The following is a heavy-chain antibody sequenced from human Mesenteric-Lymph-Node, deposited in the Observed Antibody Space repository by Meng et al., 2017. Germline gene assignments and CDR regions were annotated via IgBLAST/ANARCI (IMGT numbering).Heavy chain of an antibody. Sequence: VQLSQTLALLCAVCGGSVSSGGYYWTWIRQHPGKGLEWFGHSYYSGSTFYNPSLKSRVIISIDTSKNQFSLNLRSVTAADTAVYYCARVSSGWDYFDYWGQGTLVTVSS. D-gene: IGHD6-19*01. CDR3: ARVSSGWDYFDY. CDR1: GGSVSSGGYY. J-gene: IGHJ4*02. V-gene: IGHV4-31*11. CDR2: SYYSGST.